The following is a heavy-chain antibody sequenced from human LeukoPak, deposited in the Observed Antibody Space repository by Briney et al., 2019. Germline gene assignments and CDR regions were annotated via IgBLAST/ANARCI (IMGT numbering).Heavy chain of an antibody. Sequence: GGSLRLSCAVSGITLSNYGMSWVRQAPGKGLEWVAGISGSGGSTYYADSVKGRFTISRDNSKNTLYLQMNSLRAEDTAVYYCAKGTLMVRGSHFDYWGQGTLVTVSS. D-gene: IGHD3-10*01. CDR1: GITLSNYG. J-gene: IGHJ4*02. CDR2: ISGSGGST. CDR3: AKGTLMVRGSHFDY. V-gene: IGHV3-23*01.